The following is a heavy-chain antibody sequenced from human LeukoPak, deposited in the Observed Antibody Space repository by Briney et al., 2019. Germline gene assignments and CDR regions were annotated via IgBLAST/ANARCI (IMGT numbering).Heavy chain of an antibody. CDR2: IYYSGST. J-gene: IGHJ3*02. Sequence: SETLSLTCTVSGGSISSYYWSWLRQPPGKGLEWIGYIYYSGSTNYNPSLKSRVTISVDTSKNQFSLKLSSVTAADTAVYYCASVVVVAATAFDIWGQGTMVTVSS. V-gene: IGHV4-59*01. CDR3: ASVVVVAATAFDI. CDR1: GGSISSYY. D-gene: IGHD2-15*01.